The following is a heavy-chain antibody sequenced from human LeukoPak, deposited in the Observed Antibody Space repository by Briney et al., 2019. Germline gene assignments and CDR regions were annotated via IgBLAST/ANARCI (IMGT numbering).Heavy chain of an antibody. CDR2: ISSSSSYI. Sequence: GGSLRLSCAASGFTFSSYSMNWVRQAPGKGLEWVSSISSSSSYIYYADSVKGRFTISRDNAKNSLYLQMNSLRAEDTAVYYCARTAYYDSSGYYYASYYFDYWGQGTLVTVSS. V-gene: IGHV3-21*01. CDR3: ARTAYYDSSGYYYASYYFDY. CDR1: GFTFSSYS. J-gene: IGHJ4*02. D-gene: IGHD3-22*01.